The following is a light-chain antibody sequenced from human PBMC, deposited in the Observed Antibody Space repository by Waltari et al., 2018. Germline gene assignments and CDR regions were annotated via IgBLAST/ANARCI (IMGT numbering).Light chain of an antibody. J-gene: IGKJ2*01. CDR2: GAS. CDR1: QNVNSN. Sequence: EVVMTQSPATLSVSPGERATLSCRASQNVNSNLAWYQQKPGQAPRLLIYGASSTAPGIPARFSGSGSGTDFTLTISSLQSEDFAVYYCHQYNNWPLYTFGQGTKLEIK. CDR3: HQYNNWPLYT. V-gene: IGKV3-15*01.